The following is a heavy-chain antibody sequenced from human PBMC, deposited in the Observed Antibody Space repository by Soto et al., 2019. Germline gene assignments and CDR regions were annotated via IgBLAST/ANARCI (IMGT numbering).Heavy chain of an antibody. D-gene: IGHD1-1*01. V-gene: IGHV3-23*01. Sequence: WGSLRLSFATSGFTFNTYGMAWVRQAPGKGLAWVSAILGTGDRVSYVDSVKGRFTISRDNSKKTLYLQMNSLRADETAIYYCAKYFNTGSSSTYYXWGQGTLVTVSX. CDR1: GFTFNTYG. J-gene: IGHJ4*02. CDR3: AKYFNTGSSSTYYX. CDR2: ILGTGDRV.